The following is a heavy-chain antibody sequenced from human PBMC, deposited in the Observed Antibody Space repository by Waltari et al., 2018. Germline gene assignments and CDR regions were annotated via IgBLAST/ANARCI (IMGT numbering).Heavy chain of an antibody. V-gene: IGHV3-23*04. Sequence: EVRLVESGGGLVQPGGSLKLYCAASGLTFSNYGMSWVRQATGKGLECVSTISGSGGTTFYADSVKGRFTMSKDNSKNTLFLQMNSLRFDDTAEYYCAKSTGSYYEVFDYWGRGTLVTVSS. CDR3: AKSTGSYYEVFDY. CDR2: ISGSGGTT. D-gene: IGHD1-26*01. CDR1: GLTFSNYG. J-gene: IGHJ4*02.